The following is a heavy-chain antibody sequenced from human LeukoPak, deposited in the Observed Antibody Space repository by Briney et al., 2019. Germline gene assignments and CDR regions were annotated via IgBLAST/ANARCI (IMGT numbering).Heavy chain of an antibody. CDR3: ARGATDYYYYMDV. CDR1: GGTFSSYA. Sequence: GASVKVSCKTSGGTFSSYAISWVRQAPGQGLEWMGGIIPILGTANYAQKFQGRVTITTDESTSTAYMELSSLRSEDTAVYYCARGATDYYYYMDVWGKGTTVTVSS. J-gene: IGHJ6*03. D-gene: IGHD1-26*01. V-gene: IGHV1-69*05. CDR2: IIPILGTA.